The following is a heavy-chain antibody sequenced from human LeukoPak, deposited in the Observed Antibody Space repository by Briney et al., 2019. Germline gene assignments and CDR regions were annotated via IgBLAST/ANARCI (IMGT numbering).Heavy chain of an antibody. CDR2: IYYSGST. Sequence: PSETLSLTCTVSGGSISSSSYYWGWIRQPPGKGLEWIVSIYYSGSTYYNPSLKSRVTISVDTSENQFSLKLSSVTAADTAVYYCARHNYDILTGLSYFDYWGQGTLVTVSS. CDR3: ARHNYDILTGLSYFDY. V-gene: IGHV4-39*01. D-gene: IGHD3-9*01. CDR1: GGSISSSSYY. J-gene: IGHJ4*02.